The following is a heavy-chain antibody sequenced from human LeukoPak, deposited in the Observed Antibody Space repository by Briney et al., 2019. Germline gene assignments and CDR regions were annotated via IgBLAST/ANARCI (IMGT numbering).Heavy chain of an antibody. Sequence: SVKPSCKASGRTLVSYAISWVRQVPRHWLEWMGRVIPIFGTANYAQKFQGRVTITTDESTSTAYMELSSLRSEDTAVYYCARDYQMVVTYYWGQGTLVTVSS. CDR3: ARDYQMVVTYY. J-gene: IGHJ4*02. CDR1: GRTLVSYA. V-gene: IGHV1-69*05. D-gene: IGHD4-23*01. CDR2: VIPIFGTA.